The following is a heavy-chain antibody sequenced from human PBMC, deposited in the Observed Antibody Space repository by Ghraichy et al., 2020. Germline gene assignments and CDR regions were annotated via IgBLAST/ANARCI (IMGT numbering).Heavy chain of an antibody. CDR2: INHSGST. V-gene: IGHV4-34*01. D-gene: IGHD5-18*01. CDR1: GGSFSGYY. Sequence: SETLSLTCAVYGGSFSGYYWSWIRQPPGKGLEWIGEINHSGSTNYNPSLKSRVTISVDTSKNQFSLKLSSVTAADTAVYYCARGVYPKSVRGYSQYWGQGTLVTVSS. J-gene: IGHJ4*02. CDR3: ARGVYPKSVRGYSQY.